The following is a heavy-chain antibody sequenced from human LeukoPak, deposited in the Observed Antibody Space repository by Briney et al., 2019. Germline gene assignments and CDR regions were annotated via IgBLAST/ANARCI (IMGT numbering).Heavy chain of an antibody. D-gene: IGHD5-24*01. V-gene: IGHV4-59*01. J-gene: IGHJ4*02. CDR3: ARGRWLQLPDY. CDR2: IHDSGST. Sequence: SETLSLTCTVSGGSISGYYWSWIRQAPGKGLEWIGYIHDSGSTDYNPSLKSRVTISIDTSRNQFSLRVSSVTAADTAVYYCARGRWLQLPDYWGQGALVTASS. CDR1: GGSISGYY.